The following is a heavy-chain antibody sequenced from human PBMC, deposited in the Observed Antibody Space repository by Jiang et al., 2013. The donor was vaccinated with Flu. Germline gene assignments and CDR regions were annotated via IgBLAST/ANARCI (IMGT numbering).Heavy chain of an antibody. CDR3: AGYNYDSSGYKDY. Sequence: PGLVKPSETLSLTCTVSGGSISSYYWSWIRQPPGKGLEWIGYIYYSGSTNYNPSLKSRVTISVDTSKNQFSLKLSSVTAADTAVYYCAGYNYDSSGYKDYWGQGTLVTVSS. D-gene: IGHD3-22*01. CDR1: GGSISSYY. CDR2: IYYSGST. V-gene: IGHV4-59*08. J-gene: IGHJ4*02.